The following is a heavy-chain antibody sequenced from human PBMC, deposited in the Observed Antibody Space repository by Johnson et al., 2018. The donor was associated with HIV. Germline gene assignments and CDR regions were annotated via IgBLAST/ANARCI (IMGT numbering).Heavy chain of an antibody. CDR2: IYSGGST. CDR3: ARELVLYSSGWYAPDAFDI. CDR1: GFTVSSNY. D-gene: IGHD6-19*01. J-gene: IGHJ3*02. V-gene: IGHV3-53*01. Sequence: VQLVESGGGLIHPGGSLRLSCAASGFTVSSNYMSWVRQAPGKGLEWVSVIYSGGSTYYADSVKGRFTISRDNAKHTLYLQMNSLRAEDTAVHYCARELVLYSSGWYAPDAFDIWGQGTMVTVSS.